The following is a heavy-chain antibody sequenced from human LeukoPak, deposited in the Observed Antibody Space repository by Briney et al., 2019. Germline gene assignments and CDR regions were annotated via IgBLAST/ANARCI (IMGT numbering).Heavy chain of an antibody. V-gene: IGHV1-69*13. D-gene: IGHD2-15*01. J-gene: IGHJ4*02. CDR1: GGTFSSYA. CDR2: IIPIFGTA. Sequence: GASVNVSCKASGGTFSSYAISWVRQAPGQGLEWMGGIIPIFGTANYAQKFQGRVTITADESTSTAYMELSSLRSEDTAVYYCAREDGYCSGGNCYSYFDSWGQGTLVTVSS. CDR3: AREDGYCSGGNCYSYFDS.